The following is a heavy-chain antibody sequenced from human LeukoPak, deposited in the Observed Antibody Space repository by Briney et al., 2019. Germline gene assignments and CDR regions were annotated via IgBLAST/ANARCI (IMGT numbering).Heavy chain of an antibody. V-gene: IGHV1-24*01. Sequence: ASVKVSCKVSGYTLTELSMHWVRQAPGKGLEWMGGFDPEDGETIYAQKFQGRVTITTDKSTSTAYMELSSLRSEDTAVYYCAREMRYSSSSLDYWGQGTLVTVSS. D-gene: IGHD6-6*01. CDR2: FDPEDGET. J-gene: IGHJ4*02. CDR3: AREMRYSSSSLDY. CDR1: GYTLTELS.